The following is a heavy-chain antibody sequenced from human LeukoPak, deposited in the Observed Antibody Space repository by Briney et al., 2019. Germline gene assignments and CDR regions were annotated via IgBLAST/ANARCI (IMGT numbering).Heavy chain of an antibody. D-gene: IGHD5-24*01. V-gene: IGHV3-48*04. CDR1: GFTFSSYH. Sequence: GGSLRLSCAASGFTFSSYHMNWVRQAPRKGLEWVSFIDRGSDTIFYADSVKGRFTISRDNAKDSLYLQMNSLRAEDTAVYYCASLIGMATPMDIWGQGTMVTVSS. CDR3: ASLIGMATPMDI. CDR2: IDRGSDTI. J-gene: IGHJ3*02.